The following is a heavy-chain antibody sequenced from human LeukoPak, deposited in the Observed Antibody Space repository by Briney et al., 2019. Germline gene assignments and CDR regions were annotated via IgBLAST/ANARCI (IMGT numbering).Heavy chain of an antibody. CDR1: GFTFDDYA. V-gene: IGHV3-9*01. D-gene: IGHD3-22*01. CDR3: ARGAGDYYESFFEFDY. J-gene: IGHJ4*02. Sequence: GRSLRLSCAASGFTFDDYAMHWVRQAPGKGLEWVSGISWNSGSTGYADSVKGRFTISRDNAKNSLYLQMNSLRAEDTAVYYCARGAGDYYESFFEFDYWGQGTLVTVSS. CDR2: ISWNSGST.